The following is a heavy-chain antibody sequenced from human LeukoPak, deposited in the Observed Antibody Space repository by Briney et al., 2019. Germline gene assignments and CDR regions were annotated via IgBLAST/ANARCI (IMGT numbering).Heavy chain of an antibody. CDR3: ARGLSSSWSSNFDY. CDR1: GYTFTSND. J-gene: IGHJ4*02. Sequence: ASVKVSCKASGYTFTSNDINWVRQATGQGLEWMGIINPSGGSTSYAQKFQGRVTMTRDMSTSTVYMELSSLRSEDTAVYYCARGLSSSWSSNFDYWGQGTLVTVSS. D-gene: IGHD6-13*01. CDR2: INPSGGST. V-gene: IGHV1-46*01.